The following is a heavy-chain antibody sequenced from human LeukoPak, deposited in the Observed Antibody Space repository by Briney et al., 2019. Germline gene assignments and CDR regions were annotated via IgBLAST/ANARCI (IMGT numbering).Heavy chain of an antibody. CDR2: INPNSGGT. J-gene: IGHJ4*02. D-gene: IGHD4-17*01. CDR1: GYAFTGYY. V-gene: IGHV1-2*02. Sequence: ASVKVSCKASGYAFTGYYMHWVRQAPGQGLEWMGWINPNSGGTNYAQKFQGRVTMTRETSISTAYMELSRLRSDDTAVYYCARCEYGDYFDYWGQGTLVTVSS. CDR3: ARCEYGDYFDY.